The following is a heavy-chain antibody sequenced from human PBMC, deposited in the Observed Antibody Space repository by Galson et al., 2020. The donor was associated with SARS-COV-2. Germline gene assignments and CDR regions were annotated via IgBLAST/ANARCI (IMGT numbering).Heavy chain of an antibody. V-gene: IGHV3-7*01. Sequence: GGSLRLSCAASGFIFSSYWMSWVRQAPGKGLEWVANIKQDGSEKYYVDSVKGQFTISRDNAKNSLYLQMNSLRAEDTAVYYCARNRDSSGYYYEIDYWGQGTLVTVSS. CDR3: ARNRDSSGYYYEIDY. CDR2: IKQDGSEK. J-gene: IGHJ4*02. CDR1: GFIFSSYW. D-gene: IGHD3-22*01.